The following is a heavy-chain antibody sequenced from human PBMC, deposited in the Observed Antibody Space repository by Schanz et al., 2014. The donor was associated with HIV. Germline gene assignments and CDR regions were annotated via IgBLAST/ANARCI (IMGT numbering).Heavy chain of an antibody. J-gene: IGHJ6*02. CDR3: ARAEGYSTSSAWGEDYNYYGMDV. CDR2: IIPIFGTT. D-gene: IGHD6-6*01. V-gene: IGHV1-69*01. CDR1: GGTFSNYA. Sequence: QVQLVQSGAEVKMPGSSVKVSCKASGGTFSNYAMTWVRQAPGQGLEWMAGIIPIFGTTNYAQMFQGRVTIAADESTSTVYMHLSSLRSEDTAVYYCARAEGYSTSSAWGEDYNYYGMDVWGQGTTVTVSS.